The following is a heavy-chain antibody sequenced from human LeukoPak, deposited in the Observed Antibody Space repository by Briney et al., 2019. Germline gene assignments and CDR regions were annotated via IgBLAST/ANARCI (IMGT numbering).Heavy chain of an antibody. J-gene: IGHJ1*01. CDR2: IYHSGST. CDR1: GGSISSSNW. CDR3: ARVPVGVVAATPGYFQH. V-gene: IGHV4-4*02. D-gene: IGHD2-15*01. Sequence: SETLSLTCAVSGGSISSSNWWSWVRQPPGKGLEWIGEIYHSGSTNYNPSLNSRVTISVDKSKNHFLLKLSSVTAADTAVYYCARVPVGVVAATPGYFQHWGQGTLVTVSS.